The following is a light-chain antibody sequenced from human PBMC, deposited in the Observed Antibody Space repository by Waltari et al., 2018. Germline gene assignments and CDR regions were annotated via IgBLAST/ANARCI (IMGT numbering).Light chain of an antibody. CDR1: SPDVGSYNY. Sequence: QSALTQPASVSGSPGQSITISCTGTSPDVGSYNYVPWYHQYPGKAPQLIIYDVTQRPSGISTRFSGSKSGNTASLTISGLQAEDEADYFCNSHSTTTPVVFGGGTKVTVL. V-gene: IGLV2-14*03. CDR2: DVT. CDR3: NSHSTTTPVV. J-gene: IGLJ2*01.